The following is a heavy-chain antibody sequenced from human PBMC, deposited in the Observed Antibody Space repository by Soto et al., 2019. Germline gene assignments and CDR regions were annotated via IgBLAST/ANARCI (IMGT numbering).Heavy chain of an antibody. CDR1: GFPFSKFA. CDR3: AKQFVDV. CDR2: ISDSGHNV. V-gene: IGHV3-23*01. Sequence: PGGSLGLSCAASGFPFSKFAMNWGRLPPGKGLEWVSGISDSGHNVVYAESVRGRFTISRDNSKNILYLQMDRLTGDDSAVYFCAKQFVDVWGQGTTVTVSS. J-gene: IGHJ6*02.